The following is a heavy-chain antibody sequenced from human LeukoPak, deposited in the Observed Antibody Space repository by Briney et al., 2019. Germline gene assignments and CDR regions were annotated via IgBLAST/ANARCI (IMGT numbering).Heavy chain of an antibody. CDR3: ARERAARILIRGVQTFYYMDV. CDR1: GGSFSGYY. Sequence: PSETLSLTCAVYGGSFSGYYWSWIRQPPGKGLEWIGEINHSGSTNYNPSLKSRVTMSVDTSKNQFSLKLSSVTAADTAAYYCARERAARILIRGVQTFYYMDVWGKGTTVTVSS. D-gene: IGHD6-6*01. V-gene: IGHV4-34*01. CDR2: INHSGST. J-gene: IGHJ6*03.